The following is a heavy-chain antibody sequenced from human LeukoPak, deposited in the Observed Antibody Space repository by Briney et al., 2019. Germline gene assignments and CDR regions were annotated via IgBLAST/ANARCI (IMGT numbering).Heavy chain of an antibody. Sequence: GGSLRLSCAASGFTFSSYWMHWVRQAPGKGLVWVSRINSDGSSTSYADSVKGRFTISRDNAKNSLYLQMNSLRAEDTAVYYCARDRDIVVVTAIPSYYYGMDVWGQGTTVTVSS. D-gene: IGHD2-21*02. V-gene: IGHV3-74*01. CDR2: INSDGSST. CDR1: GFTFSSYW. J-gene: IGHJ6*02. CDR3: ARDRDIVVVTAIPSYYYGMDV.